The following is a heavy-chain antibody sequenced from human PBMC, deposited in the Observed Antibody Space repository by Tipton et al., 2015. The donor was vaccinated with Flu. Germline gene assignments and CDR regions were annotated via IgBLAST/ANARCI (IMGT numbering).Heavy chain of an antibody. CDR2: INPSGGST. D-gene: IGHD6-13*01. CDR3: ARVGQQLPYFDY. J-gene: IGHJ4*02. V-gene: IGHV1-46*01. Sequence: QSGAEVKKPGASVKVSCKASGYTFTSYGISWARQAPGQGLEWMGIINPSGGSTSYAQKFQGRVTMTRDTSTSTVYMELSSLRSEDTAVYYCARVGQQLPYFDYWGQGTLVTVSS. CDR1: GYTFTSYG.